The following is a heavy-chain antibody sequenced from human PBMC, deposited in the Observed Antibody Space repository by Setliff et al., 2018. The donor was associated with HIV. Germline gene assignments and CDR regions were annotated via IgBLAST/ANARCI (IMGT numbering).Heavy chain of an antibody. CDR1: GYTFTSYY. CDR2: INPSSGST. V-gene: IGHV1-46*01. D-gene: IGHD3-10*01. Sequence: ASVKVSCKASGYTFTSYYMHWVRQAPGQGLEWMGIINPSSGSTTYAQKFQGRVTMTRDTSTSTAYMELRNLRSDDTAVYYCARAPKRVYYYGSGTYLHDAFDIWGQGTMVTVSS. CDR3: ARAPKRVYYYGSGTYLHDAFDI. J-gene: IGHJ3*02.